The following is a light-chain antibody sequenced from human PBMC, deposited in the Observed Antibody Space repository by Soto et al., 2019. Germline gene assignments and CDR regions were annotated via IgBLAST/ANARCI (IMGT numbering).Light chain of an antibody. CDR1: QSLSSSF. CDR2: GAS. Sequence: EIVLTQSPGTLSLSPGQRATLSCRASQSLSSSFLAWYQQKPGQAPRLLIYGASSRAAGVPDRFSGSWSGTDFTLTINSLEPEDFAVYFCHQFATSRTFGQGTKVDMK. V-gene: IGKV3-20*01. CDR3: HQFATSRT. J-gene: IGKJ1*01.